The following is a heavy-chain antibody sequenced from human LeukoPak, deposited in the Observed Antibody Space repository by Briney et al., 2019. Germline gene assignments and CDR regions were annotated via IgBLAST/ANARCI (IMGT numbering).Heavy chain of an antibody. J-gene: IGHJ5*02. CDR2: INPDGSTT. CDR1: GFAFRNYW. CDR3: ARGGKLEPPALAS. V-gene: IGHV3-74*01. D-gene: IGHD1-14*01. Sequence: PGGSLRLSCVASGFAFRNYWMYWVRQGPGKGLVWLSRINPDGSTTTYADSVKGRSTISRDNANRMLSLHINSLRVEDSAIYYCARGGKLEPPALASWGQGSLVVVSS.